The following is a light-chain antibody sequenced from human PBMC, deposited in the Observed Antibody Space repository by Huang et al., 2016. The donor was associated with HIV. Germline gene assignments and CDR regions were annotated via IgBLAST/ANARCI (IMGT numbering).Light chain of an antibody. CDR1: QNINTY. V-gene: IGKV1-39*01. CDR3: QQGYSALIT. Sequence: DILLTQSPSSLSASVGDRVTITCRASQNINTYLTWYQQKPGKAPNLRIHSASTLQTGVPSRFSGSGSGTDVTLTVNSLQPEDSATYYCQQGYSALITFGQGTRL. J-gene: IGKJ5*01. CDR2: SAS.